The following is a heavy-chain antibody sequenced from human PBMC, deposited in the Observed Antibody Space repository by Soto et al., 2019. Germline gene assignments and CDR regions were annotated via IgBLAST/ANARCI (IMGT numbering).Heavy chain of an antibody. Sequence: ASVKLSCKASGYTFTSYGISWVRQAPGQGLEWMGWISAYNGNTKYSQKFQGRVTITRDTSASTAYMELSSLRPEDTAMYYCARAPAPGIAPTNWYFDLWGRGTLVTLSS. CDR2: ISAYNGNT. J-gene: IGHJ2*01. CDR3: ARAPAPGIAPTNWYFDL. V-gene: IGHV1-18*01. D-gene: IGHD6-13*01. CDR1: GYTFTSYG.